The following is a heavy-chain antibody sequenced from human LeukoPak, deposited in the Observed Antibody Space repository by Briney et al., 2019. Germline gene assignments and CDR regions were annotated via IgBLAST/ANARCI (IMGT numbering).Heavy chain of an antibody. CDR1: GFTFSSYA. CDR3: AKEGLITMIVVAHDAFDI. V-gene: IGHV3-23*01. Sequence: PGGSLRLSCAASGFTFSSYAMSWVRQAPGKGLEWVSAISGSGGSTYYADSVKGRFTISRDNSKNTLYLQMNSLRAEDTAVYYCAKEGLITMIVVAHDAFDIWGQGTMVTVSS. D-gene: IGHD3-22*01. CDR2: ISGSGGST. J-gene: IGHJ3*02.